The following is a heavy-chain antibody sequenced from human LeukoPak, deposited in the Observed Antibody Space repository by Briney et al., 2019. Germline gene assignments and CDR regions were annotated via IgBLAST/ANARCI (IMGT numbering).Heavy chain of an antibody. D-gene: IGHD2-2*01. CDR3: ARNVVVPAAHYYYYMDV. CDR2: IYYSGST. Sequence: SETLSLTCTVSGDSISGFYWSWIRQPPGKGLEWIGYIYYSGSTNYNPSLKSRATILIETSKNQFSLKLSSVTAADTAVYYCARNVVVPAAHYYYYMDVWGKGTTVAVSS. CDR1: GDSISGFY. V-gene: IGHV4-59*12. J-gene: IGHJ6*03.